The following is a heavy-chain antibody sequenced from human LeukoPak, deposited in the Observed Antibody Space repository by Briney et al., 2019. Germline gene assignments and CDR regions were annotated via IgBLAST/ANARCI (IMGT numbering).Heavy chain of an antibody. CDR3: ARTTVTTPPHNWFDP. V-gene: IGHV1-18*01. J-gene: IGHJ5*02. D-gene: IGHD4-17*01. CDR2: ISAYNGNT. Sequence: GASVKVSCKASGYTFTSYGISGVRQAPGQGLEWMGWISAYNGNTNYAQKLQGRVTMTTDTSTSTAYMELRSLRSDDTAVYYCARTTVTTPPHNWFDPWGQGTLVTVSS. CDR1: GYTFTSYG.